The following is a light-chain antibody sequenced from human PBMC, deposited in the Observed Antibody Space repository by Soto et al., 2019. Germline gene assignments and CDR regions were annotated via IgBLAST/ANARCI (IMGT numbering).Light chain of an antibody. CDR3: QQHNQQPGT. CDR2: DAS. J-gene: IGKJ1*01. V-gene: IGKV1-5*01. CDR1: QSISSG. Sequence: SLVDISSISCRASQSISSGVAWYQQKPGKAPKLLIYDASSLESGVPSRFSGTGCGREFTLTFSIGQPDDSPFYSRQQHNQQPGTFREGTKVDI.